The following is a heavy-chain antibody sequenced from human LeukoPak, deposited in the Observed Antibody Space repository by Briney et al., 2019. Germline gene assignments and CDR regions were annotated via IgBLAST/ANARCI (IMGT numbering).Heavy chain of an antibody. D-gene: IGHD4-17*01. J-gene: IGHJ4*02. Sequence: GVSLRLSCAASGFTFSNYGMSWVRQAPGKGLEWVSAITDSGGGTYYADSVKGRFTISRDNAKNSLYLQMNSLRAADTAVYYCARGRVTGDYVRDFDYWGQGTLVTVSS. CDR1: GFTFSNYG. V-gene: IGHV3-23*01. CDR3: ARGRVTGDYVRDFDY. CDR2: ITDSGGGT.